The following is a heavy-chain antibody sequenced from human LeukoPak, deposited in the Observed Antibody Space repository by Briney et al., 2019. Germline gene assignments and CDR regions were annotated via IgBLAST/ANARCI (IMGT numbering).Heavy chain of an antibody. CDR3: ARGGRPAGVYGGYYFNY. CDR1: GGSISSGDYY. Sequence: PSQTLSLTCTVSGGSISSGDYYWSWIRQPPGKGLEWIGYIYYSGSTYYNPSLKSRVTVSVDTSKNQFSLKLSSVTAADTAVYYCARGGRPAGVYGGYYFNYWGQGTLVTVSS. CDR2: IYYSGST. D-gene: IGHD2/OR15-2a*01. J-gene: IGHJ4*02. V-gene: IGHV4-30-4*08.